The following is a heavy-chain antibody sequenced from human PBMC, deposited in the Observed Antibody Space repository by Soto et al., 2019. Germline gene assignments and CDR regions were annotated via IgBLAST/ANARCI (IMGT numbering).Heavy chain of an antibody. V-gene: IGHV3-7*01. J-gene: IGHJ6*03. Sequence: GGSLRLSCAASGFTFSSYWMSWVRQAPGKGLEWVANIKQDGSEKYYVDSVKGRFTISRDNAKNSLYLQMNSLRAEDTAVYYCAREEYSSGWYAYMDVWGKGTTVTVSS. CDR1: GFTFSSYW. CDR3: AREEYSSGWYAYMDV. CDR2: IKQDGSEK. D-gene: IGHD6-19*01.